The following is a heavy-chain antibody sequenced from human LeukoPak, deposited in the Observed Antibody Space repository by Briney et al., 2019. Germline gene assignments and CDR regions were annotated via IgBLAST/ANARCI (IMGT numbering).Heavy chain of an antibody. J-gene: IGHJ5*02. Sequence: SETLSLTCTVSGGSISSYYWSWIRQPPGKGLEWIGYINYSGSTNYNPSLKSRVTISVDTSKNQFSLKLSSVTAADTAVYYCARDVADNWFDPWGQGTLVTVSS. CDR3: ARDVADNWFDP. CDR1: GGSISSYY. V-gene: IGHV4-59*01. CDR2: INYSGST.